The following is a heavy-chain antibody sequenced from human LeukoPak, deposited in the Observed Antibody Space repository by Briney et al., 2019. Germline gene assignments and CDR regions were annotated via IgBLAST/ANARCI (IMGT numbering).Heavy chain of an antibody. V-gene: IGHV4-4*07. J-gene: IGHJ4*02. CDR2: IYTSWST. Sequence: SETLSLTCAVYGGSFSGYYWSWIRQPAGKGLEWIGRIYTSWSTNYNPSLKSRVTMSLDTSKNQFSLKLSSVTAADTAVYYCARDTVYYDSSGYLGVFDYWGQGTLVTVSS. D-gene: IGHD3-22*01. CDR1: GGSFSGYY. CDR3: ARDTVYYDSSGYLGVFDY.